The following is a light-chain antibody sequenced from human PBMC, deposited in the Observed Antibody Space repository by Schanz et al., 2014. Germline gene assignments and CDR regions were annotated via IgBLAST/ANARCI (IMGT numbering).Light chain of an antibody. CDR1: SSNIGAGYD. CDR3: AAWDDSLSGRYV. J-gene: IGLJ1*01. V-gene: IGLV1-40*01. Sequence: QSVLTQPPSVSGAPGQRVTISCTGSSSNIGAGYDVHWYQQLPGAAPKLLIYGNYRRPSGVPDRFSGSRSGTSASLAITGLQAEDEADYYCAAWDDSLSGRYVFGTGTKLTVL. CDR2: GNY.